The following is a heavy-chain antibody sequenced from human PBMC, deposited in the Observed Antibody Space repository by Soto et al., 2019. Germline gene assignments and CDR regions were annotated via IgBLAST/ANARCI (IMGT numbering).Heavy chain of an antibody. Sequence: QVQLVESGGGVVQPGRSLRLSCAASGFTFSSYAMHWVRQAPGKGLEWVAVISYDGSNKYYADSVKGRFTISRDNSKNTLYLQMNSLRAEDTAVYYCARDVAAAGTGYFDYWGQGTLVTVSS. CDR1: GFTFSSYA. CDR2: ISYDGSNK. V-gene: IGHV3-30-3*01. D-gene: IGHD6-13*01. J-gene: IGHJ4*02. CDR3: ARDVAAAGTGYFDY.